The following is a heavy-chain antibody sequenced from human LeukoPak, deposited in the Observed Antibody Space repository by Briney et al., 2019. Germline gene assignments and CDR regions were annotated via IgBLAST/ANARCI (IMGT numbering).Heavy chain of an antibody. CDR1: GFTFSSYS. J-gene: IGHJ4*02. D-gene: IGHD6-13*01. V-gene: IGHV3-74*01. Sequence: PGGSLRLSCAASGFTFSSYSMNWVRQAPGKGLVWVSRINTDGSSTNYADSVKGRFTISRDNAKNTLYLQMDTLRAEDTAVYYCARILRPGIAAAGIDYWGQGTLVTVSS. CDR3: ARILRPGIAAAGIDY. CDR2: INTDGSST.